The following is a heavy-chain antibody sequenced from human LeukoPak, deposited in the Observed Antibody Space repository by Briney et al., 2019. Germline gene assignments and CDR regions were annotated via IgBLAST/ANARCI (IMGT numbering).Heavy chain of an antibody. Sequence: GGSLRLSCAASGFTFDDYAMHWVSQAPGKGLEWVSLITGDAGTTYSAESVKGRFTISRDNIKNSLYLQMHSLRTEDTALYYCAGDYDMDVWGQGTTVTVSS. CDR2: ITGDAGTT. CDR1: GFTFDDYA. CDR3: AGDYDMDV. J-gene: IGHJ6*02. V-gene: IGHV3-43*02.